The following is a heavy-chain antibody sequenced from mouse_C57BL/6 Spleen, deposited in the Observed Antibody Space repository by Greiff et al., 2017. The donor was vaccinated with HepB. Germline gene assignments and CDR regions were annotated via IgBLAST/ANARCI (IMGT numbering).Heavy chain of an antibody. J-gene: IGHJ1*03. V-gene: IGHV14-2*01. Sequence: EVQLQQSGAELVKPGASVKLSCTASGFNIKDYYMHWVKQRTEQGLEWIGRIDPEDGETKYAPNFQGKATITADTSSNTAYLQLSSLTSEDTAVYYCAEGDDVGYFDVWGTGTTVTVSS. CDR2: IDPEDGET. CDR3: AEGDDVGYFDV. D-gene: IGHD2-12*01. CDR1: GFNIKDYY.